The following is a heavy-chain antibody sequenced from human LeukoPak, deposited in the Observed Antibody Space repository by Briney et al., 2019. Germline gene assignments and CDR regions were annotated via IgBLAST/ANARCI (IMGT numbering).Heavy chain of an antibody. CDR2: IKQDGREK. Sequence: GGSLRLSCAASGFTFSSYWMSWFRQAPGKGLEWVANIKQDGREKYYVDSVKGRFTISRDNAKNSLYLQMNSLRAEDTAVYYCARGGIAVAGMGDYWGQGTLVTVSS. CDR1: GFTFSSYW. CDR3: ARGGIAVAGMGDY. J-gene: IGHJ4*02. D-gene: IGHD6-19*01. V-gene: IGHV3-7*01.